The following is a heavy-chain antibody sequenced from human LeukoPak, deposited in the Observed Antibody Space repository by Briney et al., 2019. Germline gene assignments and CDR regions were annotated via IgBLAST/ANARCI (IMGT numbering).Heavy chain of an antibody. V-gene: IGHV3-7*01. CDR3: ARLLAYCGGDCPTTNFDY. J-gene: IGHJ4*02. Sequence: GVSLRLSCAASGFTFSSYWMSWVRQAPGKGLEWVANIKQDGSEKYYVDSVKGRFTISRDKAKNSLFLQMNSLRAEDTAVYYCARLLAYCGGDCPTTNFDYWGQGTLVTVSS. CDR2: IKQDGSEK. CDR1: GFTFSSYW. D-gene: IGHD2-21*01.